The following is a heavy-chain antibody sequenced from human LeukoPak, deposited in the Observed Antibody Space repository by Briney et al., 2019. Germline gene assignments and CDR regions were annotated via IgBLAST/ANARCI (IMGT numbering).Heavy chain of an antibody. V-gene: IGHV3-7*01. CDR2: IKQDGSET. D-gene: IGHD2-15*01. J-gene: IGHJ6*03. CDR3: ARDLSWTVAGYMDV. CDR1: GITISNHW. Sequence: PGGSLRRSCAASGITISNHWMTWVRQAPGKGLEWVANIKQDGSETYYVDSVKGRFTTSRDNAKNSLFLQMNSLRAEDTAVYYCARDLSWTVAGYMDVWGKGTTVTVSS.